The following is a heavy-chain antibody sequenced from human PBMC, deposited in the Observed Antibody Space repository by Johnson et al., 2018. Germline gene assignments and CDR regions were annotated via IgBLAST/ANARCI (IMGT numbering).Heavy chain of an antibody. CDR1: GFTFDDYA. Sequence: VQLVESGGGVVQPGRSLRLSCAASGFTFDDYAMHWVRQAPGKGLEWVSGISWNSGSIGYADSGKGRFTIPRDNAKNSLYLQMTSRRAEDTALYSCAKDHCGGDFSSYYYYGMDVWCQWTTVTVSS. CDR3: AKDHCGGDFSSYYYYGMDV. J-gene: IGHJ6*02. D-gene: IGHD2-21*02. V-gene: IGHV3-9*01. CDR2: ISWNSGSI.